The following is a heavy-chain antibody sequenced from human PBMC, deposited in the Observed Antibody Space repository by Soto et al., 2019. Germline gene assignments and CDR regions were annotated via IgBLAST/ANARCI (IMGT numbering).Heavy chain of an antibody. CDR1: GYTFTSYG. Sequence: ASVKVSCKASGYTFTSYGISWVRQAPGQGLEWMGWISAYNGNTNYAQKLQGRVTMTTDTSTSTAYMELRSLRSDDTAVYYCARVRYGYIWLCFHDWGQGTLVTVSS. CDR2: ISAYNGNT. CDR3: ARVRYGYIWLCFHD. J-gene: IGHJ4*02. V-gene: IGHV1-18*01. D-gene: IGHD5-18*01.